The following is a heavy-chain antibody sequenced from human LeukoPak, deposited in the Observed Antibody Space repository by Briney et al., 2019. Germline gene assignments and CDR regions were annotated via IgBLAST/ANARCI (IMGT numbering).Heavy chain of an antibody. CDR3: ARDLRTYYPRHFDS. D-gene: IGHD3-22*01. V-gene: IGHV3-7*04. CDR2: IKQNGSEK. J-gene: IGHJ4*02. Sequence: GGSLRLSCAACGFTFSSYWMRWVRQAPGKGLEWVANIKQNGSEKYSVDSVKGRFTISRDNAKNSLYLQLNSLRAEDTAVYFCARDLRTYYPRHFDSWGQGTLVTVSS. CDR1: GFTFSSYW.